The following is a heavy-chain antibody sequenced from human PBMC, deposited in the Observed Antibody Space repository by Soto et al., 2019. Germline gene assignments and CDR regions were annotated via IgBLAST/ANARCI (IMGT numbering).Heavy chain of an antibody. V-gene: IGHV4-39*01. CDR2: IYYSGNT. D-gene: IGHD3-10*01. CDR1: GGSISSSSYY. Sequence: SETLSLTCTISGGSISSSSYYWAWIRQPPGKGLEWIAYIYYSGNTYYNPSLKSRVTLSVDTSKNQFSVKLSSVTAADTAVYYXARLFGSGSYYLEHWGQGTLVTVSS. CDR3: ARLFGSGSYYLEH. J-gene: IGHJ4*02.